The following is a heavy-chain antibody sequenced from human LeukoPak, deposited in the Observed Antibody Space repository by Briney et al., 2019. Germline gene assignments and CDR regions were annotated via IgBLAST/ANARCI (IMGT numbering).Heavy chain of an antibody. CDR3: ARGPYYDFWSGYYRPLYYYYYGMDV. CDR2: ISYDGSNK. J-gene: IGHJ6*02. V-gene: IGHV3-30*04. D-gene: IGHD3-3*01. CDR1: GFTFSSYA. Sequence: AGGSLRLSCAASGFTFSSYAMHWVRQAPGKGLEWVAIISYDGSNKYYADSVKGRFTISRDNSKNTLYLQMNSLRAEDTAVYYCARGPYYDFWSGYYRPLYYYYYGMDVWGQGTTVTVSS.